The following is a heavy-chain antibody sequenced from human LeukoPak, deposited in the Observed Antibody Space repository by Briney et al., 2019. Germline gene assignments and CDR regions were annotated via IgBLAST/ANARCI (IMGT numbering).Heavy chain of an antibody. J-gene: IGHJ5*02. D-gene: IGHD3-22*01. V-gene: IGHV5-51*01. CDR1: GFNFTDYL. CDR3: ARRLYYYESSGYFLGWFDP. Sequence: GESLKISCKGSGFNFTDYLIGWVRQMPGEGLELVGIIYPGDSDTRYSPSFQGQVTISVDKSLNTAYLQWTSLKASDSAMYYCARRLYYYESSGYFLGWFDPWGQGTLVTVSS. CDR2: IYPGDSDT.